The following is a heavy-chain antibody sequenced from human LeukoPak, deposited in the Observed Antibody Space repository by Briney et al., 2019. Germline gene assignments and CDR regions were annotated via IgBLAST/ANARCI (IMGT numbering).Heavy chain of an antibody. V-gene: IGHV3-48*03. D-gene: IGHD4-17*01. CDR3: ARVTPQYGDHVNWYFDL. CDR2: ISSSGSTI. CDR1: GFTFSSYE. Sequence: GGSLRLSCAASGFTFSSYEMNWVRQAPGKGLEWVSYISSSGSTIYYADSVKGRFTISRDNAKNSLYLQMNSLRAEDTAVYYCARVTPQYGDHVNWYFDLWGRGTLVTVSS. J-gene: IGHJ2*01.